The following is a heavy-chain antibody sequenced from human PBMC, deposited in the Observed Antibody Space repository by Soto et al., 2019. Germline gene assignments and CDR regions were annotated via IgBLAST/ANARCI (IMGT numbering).Heavy chain of an antibody. D-gene: IGHD2-2*01. Sequence: SEQVSLKSSGYTFSNYGITWVRQDPGQPLEWLGWISLYSDGTNYAQKFQGRVSMTTDTSTTTAYMELRSLRSDDTAVYYCARVVPGAEAWFDPRGQGTLVTVSS. CDR1: GYTFSNYG. J-gene: IGHJ5*02. CDR2: ISLYSDGT. V-gene: IGHV1-18*01. CDR3: ARVVPGAEAWFDP.